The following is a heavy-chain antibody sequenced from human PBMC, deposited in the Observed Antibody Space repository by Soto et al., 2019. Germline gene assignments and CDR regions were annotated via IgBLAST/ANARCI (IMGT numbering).Heavy chain of an antibody. Sequence: GGSLRLSCAASGFTFSSYGMHWVRQAPGKGLEWVGFIKSKAFGGTPEYAASVKGRFTISRDDSKSIAYLQMNSLKTDDTAVYYCTRDHYGRGFSSGAFDSWGQGTLVTVSS. D-gene: IGHD5-18*01. CDR2: IKSKAFGGTP. J-gene: IGHJ4*02. CDR1: GFTFSSYG. V-gene: IGHV3-49*04. CDR3: TRDHYGRGFSSGAFDS.